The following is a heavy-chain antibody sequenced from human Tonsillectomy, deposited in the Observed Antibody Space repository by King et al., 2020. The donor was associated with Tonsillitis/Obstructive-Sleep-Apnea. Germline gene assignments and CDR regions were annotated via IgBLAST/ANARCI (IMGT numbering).Heavy chain of an antibody. V-gene: IGHV3-23*04. CDR3: AKDGGRAGDDYYYYEGVDV. Sequence: DVQLVESGGGLVQPGGSLRLSCAASGFTFSSYAMSWVRQAPGKGLEWVSAISGSGGSTYYADSVKGRFTIARDNSKNTLYLQMNSLRAEDTAVYYCAKDGGRAGDDYYYYEGVDVWGQGTTVTVSS. J-gene: IGHJ6*02. CDR2: ISGSGGST. D-gene: IGHD7-27*01. CDR1: GFTFSSYA.